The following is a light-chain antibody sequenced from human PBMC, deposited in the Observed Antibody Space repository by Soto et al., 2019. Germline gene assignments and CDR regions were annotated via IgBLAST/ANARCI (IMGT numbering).Light chain of an antibody. CDR2: DAS. V-gene: IGKV3-20*01. Sequence: EIVLTQSPGTLSLSPGERATLSCRASLTISDNYLAWYQQKAGQAPRLVIYDASNRATGIPDRFSASGSGADFTLTISRLEPEDFAVYYCQQYSMAPLTFGQGTKVDIK. CDR3: QQYSMAPLT. J-gene: IGKJ1*01. CDR1: LTISDNY.